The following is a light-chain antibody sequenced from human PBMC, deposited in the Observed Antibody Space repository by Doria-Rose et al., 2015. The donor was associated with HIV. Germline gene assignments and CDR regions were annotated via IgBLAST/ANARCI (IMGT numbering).Light chain of an antibody. CDR3: QQYYDTPS. V-gene: IGKV4-1*01. J-gene: IGKJ3*01. Sequence: TQSPESLGMSLGERATLNCKSNQSLLYTSKNYLAWYQQKPGQPRKLLIDWASTRQSGVPARFSGSGSGTDFTLTTSSLEAEDVAVYYCQQYYDTPSFGPGTTVDIK. CDR1: QSLLYTSKNY. CDR2: WAS.